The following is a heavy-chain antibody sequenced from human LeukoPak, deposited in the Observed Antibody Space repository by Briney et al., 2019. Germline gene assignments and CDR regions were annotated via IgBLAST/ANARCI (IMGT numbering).Heavy chain of an antibody. CDR3: ARRSGPFGVVIKRSSHGPIGY. D-gene: IGHD3-3*01. CDR1: GGSFSGYY. CDR2: INHSGST. Sequence: SETLSLTCAVYGGSFSGYYWSWIRQPPGRGLEWIGEINHSGSTNYNPSLKSRVTISVDTSKNQFSLKLSSVTAADTAVYYCARRSGPFGVVIKRSSHGPIGYWGQGTLVTVSS. J-gene: IGHJ4*02. V-gene: IGHV4-34*01.